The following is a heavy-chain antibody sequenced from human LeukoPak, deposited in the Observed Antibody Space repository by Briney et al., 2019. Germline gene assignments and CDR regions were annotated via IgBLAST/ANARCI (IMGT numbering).Heavy chain of an antibody. V-gene: IGHV4-61*01. CDR3: ARDARGSYVY. CDR1: GYSISSGYY. D-gene: IGHD1-26*01. Sequence: PSETLSLTCTVSGYSISSGYYWSWIRQPPGKGLEWIGYIYYSGSTNYNPSLKSRVTISVDTSKNQFSLKLSSVTAADAAVYYCARDARGSYVYWGQGTLVTVSS. J-gene: IGHJ4*02. CDR2: IYYSGST.